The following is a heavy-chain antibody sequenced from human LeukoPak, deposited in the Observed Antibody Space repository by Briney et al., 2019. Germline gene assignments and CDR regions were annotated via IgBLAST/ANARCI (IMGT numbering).Heavy chain of an antibody. CDR1: GYTFTGYY. J-gene: IGHJ4*02. V-gene: IGHV1-2*02. CDR3: ARAEYGSGSYHPDY. Sequence: ASVKVSCKASGYTFTGYYMHWVRQAPGQGLEWMGWINPNSGGTNYAQKFQGRVTMTSDTSISTAYMELSRLRSDDTAVYYCARAEYGSGSYHPDYWGQGTLVTVSS. CDR2: INPNSGGT. D-gene: IGHD3-10*01.